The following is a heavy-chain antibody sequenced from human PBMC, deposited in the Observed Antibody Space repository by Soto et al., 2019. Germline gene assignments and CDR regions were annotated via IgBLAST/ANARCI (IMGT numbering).Heavy chain of an antibody. D-gene: IGHD3-22*01. Sequence: GGSLRLSCAVSGFTFSSYGMNWVRQAPGKGLEWVSSISSSSRYIYHADSVKGRFTISRDNAKNSLFLQMNSLSAEDTAVYYCARGPDWYDKSGYYYGAFDIWGQGTMDTVSS. V-gene: IGHV3-21*01. J-gene: IGHJ3*02. CDR2: ISSSSRYI. CDR3: ARGPDWYDKSGYYYGAFDI. CDR1: GFTFSSYG.